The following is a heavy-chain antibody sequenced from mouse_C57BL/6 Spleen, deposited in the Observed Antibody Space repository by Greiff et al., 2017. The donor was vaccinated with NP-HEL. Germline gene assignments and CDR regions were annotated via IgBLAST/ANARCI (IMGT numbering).Heavy chain of an antibody. CDR2: ISSGSSTI. CDR1: GFTFSDYG. J-gene: IGHJ2*01. CDR3: ARSHSITTYYFDY. D-gene: IGHD1-1*01. V-gene: IGHV5-17*01. Sequence: EVKLEESGGGLVKPGGSLKLSCAASGFTFSDYGIHWVRQAPEKGLEWVAYISSGSSTIYYADTVKGRFTISRDNAKNTLFLQMTSLRSEDTAMYYCARSHSITTYYFDYWGQGTTLTVSS.